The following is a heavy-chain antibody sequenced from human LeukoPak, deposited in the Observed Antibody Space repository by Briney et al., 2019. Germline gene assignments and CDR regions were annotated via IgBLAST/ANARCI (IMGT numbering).Heavy chain of an antibody. Sequence: SETLSLTCTVSGGSISSYYWSWIRQPPGKGLEWIGYIYYSGSTNYNPSLKSRVTISVDTSKNQFSLKLSSVTAADTAVYYCARGHDLDWGSGSYYLNWFDPWGQGTLVTVSS. CDR1: GGSISSYY. CDR2: IYYSGST. CDR3: ARGHDLDWGSGSYYLNWFDP. J-gene: IGHJ5*02. D-gene: IGHD3-10*01. V-gene: IGHV4-59*12.